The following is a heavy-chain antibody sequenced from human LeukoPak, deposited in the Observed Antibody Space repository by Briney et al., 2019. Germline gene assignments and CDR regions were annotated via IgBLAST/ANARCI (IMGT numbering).Heavy chain of an antibody. CDR3: AREATIFGVVSVY. CDR1: GGTFSSYA. Sequence: ASVKVSCKASGGTFSSYAISWVRQAPGQGLEWMGGIIPIFGTANYAQKFQGRVTITTDESTSTAYMELSSLRSEDTAVYYCAREATIFGVVSVYWGQGTLVTVSS. CDR2: IIPIFGTA. J-gene: IGHJ4*02. D-gene: IGHD3-3*01. V-gene: IGHV1-69*05.